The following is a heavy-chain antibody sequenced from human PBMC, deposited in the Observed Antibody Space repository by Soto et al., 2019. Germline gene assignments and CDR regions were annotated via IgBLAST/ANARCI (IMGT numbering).Heavy chain of an antibody. V-gene: IGHV2-5*02. CDR2: FYWDDDK. CDR1: GFSLTTSGVG. Sequence: QITLNESGPTPVKPRQTLTLTCTFSGFSLTTSGVGVGWIRQSPGKAPEWLALFYWDDDKRYSPSLKSRLTITKDTSKNQVVLTMADLDPADTATYYCAHRVLRTVFGLVTTTAIYFDFWGQGTPVAVSS. J-gene: IGHJ4*02. D-gene: IGHD3-3*01. CDR3: AHRVLRTVFGLVTTTAIYFDF.